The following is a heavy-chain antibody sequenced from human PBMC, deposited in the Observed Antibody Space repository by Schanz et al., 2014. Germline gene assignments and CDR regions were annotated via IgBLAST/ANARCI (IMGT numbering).Heavy chain of an antibody. D-gene: IGHD2-15*01. J-gene: IGHJ4*02. CDR2: ISSSGSA. CDR1: GVSITNNY. V-gene: IGHV4-59*01. CDR3: ARELGREGGFDS. Sequence: QVQLQESGPGLVKPSETLSLTCTLSGVSITNNYWAWVRQPPGKGLEWIGFISSSGSALYNPSLKTRVTISRDTSKKKVEMNMRYVTAADTAGETVARELGREGGFDSWGQGTLVTVT.